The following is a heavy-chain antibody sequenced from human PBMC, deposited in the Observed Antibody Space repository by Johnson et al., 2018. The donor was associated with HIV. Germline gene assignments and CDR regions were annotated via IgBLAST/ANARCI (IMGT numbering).Heavy chain of an antibody. J-gene: IGHJ3*02. CDR2: IKSKTDGGTT. D-gene: IGHD3-22*01. V-gene: IGHV3-15*01. Sequence: VLLVESGGGLVQPGGSLRLSCAASGFTFSSYALTWVRQAPGKGLEWVGRIKSKTDGGTTDYAAPVKGRFTISRDDSKNTLYLQMNSLKIEDTAVYYCTTDITRIVVGPDGFDIWGQGTMVTVSS. CDR3: TTDITRIVVGPDGFDI. CDR1: GFTFSSYA.